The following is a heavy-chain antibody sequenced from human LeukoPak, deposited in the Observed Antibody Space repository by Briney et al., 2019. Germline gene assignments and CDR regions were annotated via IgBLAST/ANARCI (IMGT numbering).Heavy chain of an antibody. D-gene: IGHD5-24*01. V-gene: IGHV1-69*05. CDR2: IIPIFGTA. Sequence: ASVKVSCKASGGTFSSYAISWVRQAPGQGLEWMGGIIPIFGTANYAQKFQGRVTITTDESTSTAYMELSSLRSEDTAVYYCARAGGRRDGYNYGWFDPWGQGTLVTVSS. CDR1: GGTFSSYA. J-gene: IGHJ5*02. CDR3: ARAGGRRDGYNYGWFDP.